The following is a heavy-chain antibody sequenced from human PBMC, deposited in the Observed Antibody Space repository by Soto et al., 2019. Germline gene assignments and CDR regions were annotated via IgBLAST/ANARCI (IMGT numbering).Heavy chain of an antibody. V-gene: IGHV4-59*01. CDR1: GCSISTCS. Sequence: SDALSLTFNRSGCSISTCSWSRIRLSQGKGLEWIGYIYDSGSTNYSPSLKSRVTISLDTFKNQFSLKLRSVTAADTAMYYCARDVNYYGSSGRAFDFWGQGTMVT. CDR2: IYDSGST. D-gene: IGHD3-22*01. J-gene: IGHJ3*01. CDR3: ARDVNYYGSSGRAFDF.